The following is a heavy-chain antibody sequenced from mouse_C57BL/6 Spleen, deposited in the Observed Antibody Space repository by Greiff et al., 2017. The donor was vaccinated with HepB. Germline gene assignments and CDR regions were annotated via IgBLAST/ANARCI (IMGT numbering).Heavy chain of an antibody. CDR1: GYAFSSSW. J-gene: IGHJ3*01. CDR2: IYPGDGDT. D-gene: IGHD2-4*01. V-gene: IGHV1-82*01. CDR3: ARGFYYDYAWFAY. Sequence: QVQLKESGPELVKPGASVKISCKASGYAFSSSWMNWVKQRPGKGLVWIGRIYPGDGDTNYNGKFKGKATLTADKSSSTAYMQLSSLTSEDSAVYFCARGFYYDYAWFAYWGQGTLVTVSA.